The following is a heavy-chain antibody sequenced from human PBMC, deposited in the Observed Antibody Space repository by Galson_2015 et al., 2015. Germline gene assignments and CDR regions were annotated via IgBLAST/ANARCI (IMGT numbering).Heavy chain of an antibody. V-gene: IGHV4-59*01. CDR3: ARRRDYFDY. Sequence: QVQLQESGPGLVKPSETLPLTCTVSGASISSYYWSWVRQPPGKGLEWIGYIYHSGTTNYNPSLKSRVTISVDTSKNQFSLKLSSVTAADTAVYYCARRRDYFDYWGQGTLVTVSS. CDR1: GASISSYY. CDR2: IYHSGTT. J-gene: IGHJ4*02.